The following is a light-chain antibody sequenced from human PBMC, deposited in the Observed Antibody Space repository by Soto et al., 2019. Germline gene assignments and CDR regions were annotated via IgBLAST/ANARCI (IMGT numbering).Light chain of an antibody. J-gene: IGLJ1*01. CDR1: SNNVGNYNL. CDR2: EVY. CDR3: CSYAGSDTYV. Sequence: QSALPQPASVSGSPGQSITISCTGTSNNVGNYNLVSWYQQHPGKAPKLMIYEVYKRPPGVSNRFSGSKSGITASLTISGLQAEDEGDYYCCSYAGSDTYVFGTGTKVTVL. V-gene: IGLV2-23*02.